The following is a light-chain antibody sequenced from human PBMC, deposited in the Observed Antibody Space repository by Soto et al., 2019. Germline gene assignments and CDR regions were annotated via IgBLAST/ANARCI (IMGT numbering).Light chain of an antibody. CDR2: AAS. Sequence: ELVLTQSPGALSLSPGDRDTLSCRASQSVSSYYLAWYQQKPGQAPRLLIYAASSRATGIPARFNGSGSGTDFTLTISRLEPEDFAVYYCQQYGKAPRTFGHGTKVDIK. CDR3: QQYGKAPRT. CDR1: QSVSSYY. J-gene: IGKJ1*01. V-gene: IGKV3-20*01.